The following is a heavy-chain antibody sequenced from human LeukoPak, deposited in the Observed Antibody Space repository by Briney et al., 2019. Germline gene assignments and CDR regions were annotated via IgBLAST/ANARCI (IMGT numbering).Heavy chain of an antibody. V-gene: IGHV3-21*01. CDR3: TRILDSAWGELGY. J-gene: IGHJ4*02. D-gene: IGHD6-19*01. CDR1: GFTFSTYN. Sequence: GGSLRLSCAASGFTFSTYNMNWVRQAPGKGLEWVSSISSSSSYIYYADSLKGRFTISRDNAKNSLYLQMNSLRAEDTAVYYCTRILDSAWGELGYWGQGTLVTVSS. CDR2: ISSSSSYI.